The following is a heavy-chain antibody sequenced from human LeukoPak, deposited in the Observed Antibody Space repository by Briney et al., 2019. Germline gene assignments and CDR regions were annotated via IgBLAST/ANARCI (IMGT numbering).Heavy chain of an antibody. CDR2: IWYDGSNK. CDR3: ARDRDCSGGSCYYYYYGMDV. D-gene: IGHD2-15*01. V-gene: IGHV3-33*01. J-gene: IGHJ6*02. CDR1: GFTFNTYG. Sequence: GGSLRLSCAASGFTFNTYGMHWVRQAPGKGLEWVAVIWYDGSNKYYADSVEGRFTIFRDNSKNTLYLQMNRLRAEDTAVYYCARDRDCSGGSCYYYYYGMDVWGQGTTVTVSS.